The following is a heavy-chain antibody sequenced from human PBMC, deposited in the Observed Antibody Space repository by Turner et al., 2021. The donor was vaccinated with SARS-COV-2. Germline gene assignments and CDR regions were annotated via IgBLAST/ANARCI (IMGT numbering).Heavy chain of an antibody. Sequence: QVQLQESGPGLVKPSETLSLTCTVSGGSISSYYWSWIRQPPGKGLELIGYIYYSGSTNYNPSLKSRVTISVDTSKNQFSLKLSSVTAADTAVYYCARQDTYGRDSYGYGFYFDYWGQGTLVTVSS. CDR2: IYYSGST. CDR3: ARQDTYGRDSYGYGFYFDY. J-gene: IGHJ4*02. D-gene: IGHD5-18*01. V-gene: IGHV4-59*08. CDR1: GGSISSYY.